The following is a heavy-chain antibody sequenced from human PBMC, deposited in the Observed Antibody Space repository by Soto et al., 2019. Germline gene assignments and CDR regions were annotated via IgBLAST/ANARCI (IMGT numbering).Heavy chain of an antibody. CDR3: ARGACITCYYDDWFDT. CDR1: GFSFSDYY. CDR2: ISGSGDNI. V-gene: IGHV3-11*01. Sequence: QVQLVESGGGLVKPGGSLRVSCAASGFSFSDYYMTWIRQAPGKGLEWVSYISGSGDNIHYADSVKGRFTISRDNAKNXLYLQRDSLRVEDTAVYYCARGACITCYYDDWFDTWGQGTLVTVSS. J-gene: IGHJ5*02. D-gene: IGHD2-15*01.